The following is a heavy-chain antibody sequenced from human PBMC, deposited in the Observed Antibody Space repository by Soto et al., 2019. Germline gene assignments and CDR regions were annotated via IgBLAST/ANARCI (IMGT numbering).Heavy chain of an antibody. CDR2: IRPDGNEI. CDR1: GFTLSTYW. D-gene: IGHD3-10*01. Sequence: GGSLRLSCAASGFTLSTYWMAWVRQTPGKGLEFVANIRPDGNEINYVDSVKGRFTISRDNAKNSLFLQMNSPRDDDTAVYYCGTDQWGGAFDIGGQGTTVTVSS. CDR3: GTDQWGGAFDI. J-gene: IGHJ3*02. V-gene: IGHV3-7*01.